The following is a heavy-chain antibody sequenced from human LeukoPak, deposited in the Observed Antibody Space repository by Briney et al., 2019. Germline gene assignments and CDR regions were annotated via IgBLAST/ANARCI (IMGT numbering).Heavy chain of an antibody. CDR1: DGSISSYY. CDR3: ARLVGWGARRYSYFYMDV. D-gene: IGHD1-26*01. V-gene: IGHV4-59*01. Sequence: SETLSLTCTVSDGSISSYYWSWIRQPPGKGLEWIGYIYYSGSTNYNPSLKSRVTLSVDTSKNQFSLKLSSVTAADTAVYYCARLVGWGARRYSYFYMDVWGKGTTVTVSS. CDR2: IYYSGST. J-gene: IGHJ6*03.